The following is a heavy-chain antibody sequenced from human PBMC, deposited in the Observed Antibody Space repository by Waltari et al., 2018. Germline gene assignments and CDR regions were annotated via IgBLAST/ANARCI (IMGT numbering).Heavy chain of an antibody. J-gene: IGHJ1*01. D-gene: IGHD2-2*01. CDR1: GYTFTDFA. V-gene: IGHV7-4-1*01. CDR2: INTETGKP. CDR3: ARDQGGASSR. Sequence: VQLVQSGSELKKPGASVKVSCKTSGYTFTDFAINWVRQVPGHGLEWMGWINTETGKPMYAQALTGRAVFSVDAAASTAYLQIDNLDSEDTAVYFCARDQGGASSRWGQGTPVFVSS.